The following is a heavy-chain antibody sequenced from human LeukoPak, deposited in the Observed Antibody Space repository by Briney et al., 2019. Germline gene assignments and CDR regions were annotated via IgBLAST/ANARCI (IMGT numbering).Heavy chain of an antibody. CDR3: AKDAANYYFDY. CDR2: IRYDGSNK. Sequence: PGGSLRLSRAASGFTFSSYGMHWVRQAPGKGLEWVAFIRYDGSNKYYADSVKGRFTISRDNSKNTLYLQMNSLRAEDTAVYYCAKDAANYYFDYWGQGTLVTVSS. V-gene: IGHV3-30*02. CDR1: GFTFSSYG. J-gene: IGHJ4*02. D-gene: IGHD6-25*01.